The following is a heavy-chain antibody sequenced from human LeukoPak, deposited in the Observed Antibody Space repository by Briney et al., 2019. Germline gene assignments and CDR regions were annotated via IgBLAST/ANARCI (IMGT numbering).Heavy chain of an antibody. CDR3: ARERGSGSYRLDAFDI. D-gene: IGHD1-26*01. J-gene: IGHJ3*02. CDR2: IIPMFGTA. V-gene: IGHV1-69*05. Sequence: SVKVSCKASGGTFSSYAISWVRQAPGQGLEWMGGIIPMFGTANYAQKFQGRVTITTDESTSTAYMELSSLRSEDTAVYYCARERGSGSYRLDAFDIWGQGTMVTVSS. CDR1: GGTFSSYA.